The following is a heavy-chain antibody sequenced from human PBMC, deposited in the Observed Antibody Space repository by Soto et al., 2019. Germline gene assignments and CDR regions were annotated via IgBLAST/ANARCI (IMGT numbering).Heavy chain of an antibody. Sequence: ASVKVSCKASGYTFTSYGISWVRQAPGQGLEWMGWISAYNGNTNYAQKLQGRVTMTTDTSTSTAYMELRSLRSDDTAVYYCARVGVDFWSGYHKGDYDYGMDVWGQGTRVTVSS. D-gene: IGHD3-3*01. V-gene: IGHV1-18*01. CDR2: ISAYNGNT. CDR1: GYTFTSYG. CDR3: ARVGVDFWSGYHKGDYDYGMDV. J-gene: IGHJ6*02.